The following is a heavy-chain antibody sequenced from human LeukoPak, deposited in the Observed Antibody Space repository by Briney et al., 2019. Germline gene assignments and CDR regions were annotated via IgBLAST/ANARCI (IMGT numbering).Heavy chain of an antibody. V-gene: IGHV1-69*13. Sequence: SVKVSCKASGDTFISYAISWVRQAPGQGLEWMGGIIPIFGTANYAQKFQGRVTITADGSTSTAYMELSSLRSEDTAVYYCARCGSGVENWFDPWGQGTLVTVSS. J-gene: IGHJ5*02. CDR1: GDTFISYA. CDR3: ARCGSGVENWFDP. CDR2: IIPIFGTA. D-gene: IGHD6-25*01.